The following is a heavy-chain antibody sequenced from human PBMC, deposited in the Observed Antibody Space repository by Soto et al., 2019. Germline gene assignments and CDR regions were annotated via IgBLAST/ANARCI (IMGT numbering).Heavy chain of an antibody. CDR3: EREVEVAGTQFDP. D-gene: IGHD6-19*01. J-gene: IGHJ5*02. V-gene: IGHV3-11*01. Sequence: GGSLRLSCAASGFTFSDYYMSWIRQAPGKGLEWVSYISSSGSTIYYADSVKGRFTISRDNAKNSLYLQMNSLRAEDTAVYYCEREVEVAGTQFDPWGQGTLVTVSS. CDR1: GFTFSDYY. CDR2: ISSSGSTI.